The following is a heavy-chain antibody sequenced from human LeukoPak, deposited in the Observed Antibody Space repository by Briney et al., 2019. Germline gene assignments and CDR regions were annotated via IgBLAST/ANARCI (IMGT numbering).Heavy chain of an antibody. Sequence: PGGSLRLSCAASAFTFSGSAMHWVRQASGKGLEWVGRIRSIANSYATAYAASVKGRFTISRDDSKNTAYLQMNSLKTEDTAVYYCTRHGGLWFGESNTPYYYYMDVWGKGTTVTVSS. CDR1: AFTFSGSA. J-gene: IGHJ6*03. D-gene: IGHD3-10*01. CDR2: IRSIANSYAT. CDR3: TRHGGLWFGESNTPYYYYMDV. V-gene: IGHV3-73*01.